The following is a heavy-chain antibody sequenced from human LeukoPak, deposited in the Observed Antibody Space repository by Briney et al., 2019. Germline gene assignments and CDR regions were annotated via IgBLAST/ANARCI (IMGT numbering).Heavy chain of an antibody. Sequence: GGSLRLSCAASGFTFSSNYMSWVRQAPGKGLEWVSLIYSGGRTYYSDSVKGRFTISRDNSKNTLYLQMNSLRAEDTAVYYCARGHFYDSSLGYWGQGTLVTISS. CDR3: ARGHFYDSSLGY. CDR1: GFTFSSNY. CDR2: IYSGGRT. J-gene: IGHJ4*02. D-gene: IGHD3-22*01. V-gene: IGHV3-53*01.